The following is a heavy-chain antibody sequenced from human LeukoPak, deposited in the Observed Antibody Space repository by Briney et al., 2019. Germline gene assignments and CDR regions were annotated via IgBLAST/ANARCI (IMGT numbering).Heavy chain of an antibody. CDR2: ISYDGSNK. CDR3: ANENYYGSGSYPDY. D-gene: IGHD3-10*01. CDR1: GFTFSSYG. Sequence: GGSLRVSCAASGFTFSSYGIHWVRQAPGNGLEWVALISYDGSNKYYADSVKGRFTISRDNSKNTLYLQMNSLRAEDTAAYYCANENYYGSGSYPDYWGQGTLVTVSS. V-gene: IGHV3-30*18. J-gene: IGHJ4*02.